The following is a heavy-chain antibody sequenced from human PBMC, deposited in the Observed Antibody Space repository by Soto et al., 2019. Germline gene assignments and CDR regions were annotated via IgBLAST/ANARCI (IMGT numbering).Heavy chain of an antibody. D-gene: IGHD1-7*01. V-gene: IGHV4-39*01. Sequence: PSETLSLTCTVSGGSISSSSYYWGWIRQPPGKGLEWIGSIYYSGSTYYNPSLKSRVTISVDTSKNQFSLKLGSVTAADTAVYYCARRGITGTADFDCWGQGTLVTVSS. J-gene: IGHJ4*02. CDR3: ARRGITGTADFDC. CDR1: GGSISSSSYY. CDR2: IYYSGST.